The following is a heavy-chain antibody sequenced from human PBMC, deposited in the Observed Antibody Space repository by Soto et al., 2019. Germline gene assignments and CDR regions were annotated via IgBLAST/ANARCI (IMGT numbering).Heavy chain of an antibody. J-gene: IGHJ4*02. CDR3: ARGARNYYYFDS. D-gene: IGHD3-10*01. V-gene: IGHV3-74*01. Sequence: EVQLVESGGGLVQPGGSLRLSCAASGLIFTDYWIHWVRQAPGKGLVWVSRIKSDESTTNYADSVWGRLTISRDNAKNTVYLQINSLRAEDTAVYYCARGARNYYYFDSWGQGTLVTVSS. CDR1: GLIFTDYW. CDR2: IKSDESTT.